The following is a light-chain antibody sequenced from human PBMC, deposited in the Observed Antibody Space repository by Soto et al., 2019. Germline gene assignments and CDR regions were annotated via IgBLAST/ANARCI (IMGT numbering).Light chain of an antibody. V-gene: IGLV2-14*01. CDR1: SRDVGGYNY. CDR3: CSYAGDYMFV. Sequence: QSVLTQPASVSGSPGQSITISCTGTSRDVGGYNYVSWHQQHPGKAPKVIITEVSNRPSGVSNRFSGSKSGNTASLTISGLQAEDEADYYCCSYAGDYMFVFGTGTKVTVL. J-gene: IGLJ1*01. CDR2: EVS.